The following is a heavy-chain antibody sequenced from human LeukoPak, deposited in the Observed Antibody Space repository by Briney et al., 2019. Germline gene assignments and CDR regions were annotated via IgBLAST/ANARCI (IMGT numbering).Heavy chain of an antibody. J-gene: IGHJ4*02. CDR2: INHSGGT. V-gene: IGHV4-34*01. Sequence: SETLSLTCAVYGGSFSGYYWSWIRQPPGKGLEWIGEINHSGGTNYNPSLKSRVTISVDTSKDQFSLKLSSVTAADTAVYYCARGRAAVAGHWGQGTLVTVSS. CDR3: ARGRAAVAGH. D-gene: IGHD6-19*01. CDR1: GGSFSGYY.